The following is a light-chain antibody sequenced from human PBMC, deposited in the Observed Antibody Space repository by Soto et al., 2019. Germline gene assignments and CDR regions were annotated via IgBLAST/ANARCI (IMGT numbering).Light chain of an antibody. CDR2: GTS. J-gene: IGKJ1*01. V-gene: IGKV3-20*01. CDR3: QQYGTSSWT. CDR1: QTVSSTY. Sequence: EIVLTQSPCTLSLSPGERATLSRSVSQTVSSTYLAWYQQKPGQAPRLLIYGTSSRATGVPDRFSGSGSGTDFTLTISRLKPDDFAVYYCQQYGTSSWTFGQGTKVDIK.